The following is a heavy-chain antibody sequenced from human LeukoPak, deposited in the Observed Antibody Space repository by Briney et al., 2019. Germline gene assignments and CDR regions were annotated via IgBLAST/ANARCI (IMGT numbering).Heavy chain of an antibody. V-gene: IGHV3-23*01. Sequence: GGSLRLSCAASGFTFSSFVMSWVRQAPGKGLEWVSGISGSGGATYSADSVKGRFTISRDNSKNTLYLEMISLRAEDTAVYYCAKCPLELYGDYVDYWGQGTLVTVSS. CDR2: ISGSGGAT. J-gene: IGHJ4*02. D-gene: IGHD4-17*01. CDR1: GFTFSSFV. CDR3: AKCPLELYGDYVDY.